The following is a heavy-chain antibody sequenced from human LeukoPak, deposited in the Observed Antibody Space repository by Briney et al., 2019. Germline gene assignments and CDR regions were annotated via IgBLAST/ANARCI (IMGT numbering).Heavy chain of an antibody. CDR3: ARRVYPLRYYDSSGYPRPAAFDI. D-gene: IGHD3-22*01. J-gene: IGHJ3*02. CDR1: GGSISSSSYY. V-gene: IGHV4-39*07. CDR2: IYYSGST. Sequence: SETLSLTCTVSGGSISSSSYYWGWIRQPPGKGLEWIGSIYYSGSTYYNPSLKSRVTISVDTSKNQFSLKLSSVTAADTAVYYCARRVYPLRYYDSSGYPRPAAFDIWGQGTMVTVSS.